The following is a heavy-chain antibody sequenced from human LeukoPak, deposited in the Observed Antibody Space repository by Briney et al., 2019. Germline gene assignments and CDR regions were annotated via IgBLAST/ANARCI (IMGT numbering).Heavy chain of an antibody. CDR2: ISGSGGST. Sequence: GGSLRLSCAASGFTFSSYAMSWVRQAPGKGLEWVSAISGSGGSTYYADSVKGRFTISRDNSKNTLYLQMNSLRAEDTAVYYCATSHYGSGSPPGIWGQGTMVTVSS. V-gene: IGHV3-23*01. CDR1: GFTFSSYA. D-gene: IGHD3-10*01. J-gene: IGHJ3*02. CDR3: ATSHYGSGSPPGI.